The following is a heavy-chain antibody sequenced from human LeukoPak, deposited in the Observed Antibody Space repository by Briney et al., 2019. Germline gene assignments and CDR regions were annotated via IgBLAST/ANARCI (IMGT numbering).Heavy chain of an antibody. D-gene: IGHD3-10*01. J-gene: IGHJ5*02. CDR3: AKGIRGVIENP. CDR1: GGSFSGYY. CDR2: INHSGST. V-gene: IGHV4-34*01. Sequence: SETLSLTCAVYGGSFSGYYWSWIRQPPGKGLEWIGEINHSGSTNYNPSLKSRVTISVDTSKNQFSLKLSSVTAADTAVYYCAKGIRGVIENPWGQGTLVTVSS.